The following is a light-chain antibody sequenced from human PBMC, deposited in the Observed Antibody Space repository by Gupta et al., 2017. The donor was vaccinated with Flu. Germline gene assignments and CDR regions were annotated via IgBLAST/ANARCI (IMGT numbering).Light chain of an antibody. CDR3: KQDLQTPFT. V-gene: IGKV2-28*01. CDR2: AAS. CDR1: PCRANMNSWNY. Sequence: VSSGAAAFSDGGTIPCRANMNSWNYLDWFQQKPGQAPKLLIYAASNWDSGVPARFSGSGSGTDFTLKINRVEAEDVAIYYCKQDLQTPFTFGRGTKVDIK. J-gene: IGKJ4*01.